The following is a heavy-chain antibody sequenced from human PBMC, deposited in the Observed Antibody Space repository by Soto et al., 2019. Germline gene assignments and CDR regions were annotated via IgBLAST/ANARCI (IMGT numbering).Heavy chain of an antibody. CDR1: GFTFSDYY. V-gene: IGHV3-11*01. CDR2: ISSSGSTI. J-gene: IGHJ6*04. Sequence: KPGGSLRLSCAASGFTFSDYYMSWIHQAPGQGLEWVSYISSSGSTIYYADSVKGRFTISRDNAKNSLYMQMNSLRAEDTAVYYCARAPYFYDYGMDVWGKGTTSTGS. CDR3: ARAPYFYDYGMDV.